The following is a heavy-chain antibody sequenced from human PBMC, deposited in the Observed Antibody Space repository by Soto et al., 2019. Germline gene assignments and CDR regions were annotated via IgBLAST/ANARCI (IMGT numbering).Heavy chain of an antibody. CDR1: GGTFSSYT. CDR3: ARDEYCGGDCYSRWYFDL. D-gene: IGHD2-21*02. V-gene: IGHV1-69*04. J-gene: IGHJ6*02. Sequence: SVKVSCKASGGTFSSYTISWVRQAPGQGLEWMGRIIPILGIANYAQKFQGRVTITADKSTSTAYMELSSLRSEDTAVYYCARDEYCGGDCYSRWYFDLWGQGTTVPVSS. CDR2: IIPILGIA.